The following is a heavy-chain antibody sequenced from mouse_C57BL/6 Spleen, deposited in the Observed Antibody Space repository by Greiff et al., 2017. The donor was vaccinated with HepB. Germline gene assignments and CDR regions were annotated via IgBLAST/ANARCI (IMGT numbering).Heavy chain of an antibody. CDR3: AGGGSGYPYFDY. J-gene: IGHJ2*01. CDR2: IYPRSGNT. V-gene: IGHV1-81*01. Sequence: VQLQQSGAELARPGASVKLSCKASGYTFTSYGISWVKQRTGQGLEWIGEIYPRSGNTYYNEKFKGKATLTADKSSSTAYMELRSLTSEDSAVYFCAGGGSGYPYFDYWGQGTTLTVAS. CDR1: GYTFTSYG. D-gene: IGHD1-1*01.